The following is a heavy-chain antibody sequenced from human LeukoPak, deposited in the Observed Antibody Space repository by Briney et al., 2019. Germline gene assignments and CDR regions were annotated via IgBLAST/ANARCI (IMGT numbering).Heavy chain of an antibody. Sequence: GGSLRLSCAASGFTFSSYAMSWVRQAPGKGLEWVSAISGSGGSTYYADSVKGRFTISRDNSKNTLYLQMNSLRAEDTAVYYCARDMHYDSSGYYYVEYFQHWGQGTLVTVSS. D-gene: IGHD3-22*01. CDR3: ARDMHYDSSGYYYVEYFQH. CDR1: GFTFSSYA. CDR2: ISGSGGST. J-gene: IGHJ1*01. V-gene: IGHV3-23*01.